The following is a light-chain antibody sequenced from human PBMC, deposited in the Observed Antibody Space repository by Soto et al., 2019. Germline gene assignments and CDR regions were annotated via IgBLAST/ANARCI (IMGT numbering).Light chain of an antibody. CDR2: DAS. CDR1: QSISSW. Sequence: DIQMTQSPSPLSASVGDRVTITCRANQSISSWLAWYQQKPGKAPKLLIYDASSLESGVPSRFSGSGSGTEFTLTISSLQPDDFATYYCQQYNSYSPWTFGQGTKVDIK. V-gene: IGKV1-5*01. CDR3: QQYNSYSPWT. J-gene: IGKJ1*01.